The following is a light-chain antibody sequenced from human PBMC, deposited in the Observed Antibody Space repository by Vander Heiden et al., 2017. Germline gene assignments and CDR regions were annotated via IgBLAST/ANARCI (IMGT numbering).Light chain of an antibody. J-gene: IGLJ2*01. CDR1: ALPKQY. CDR2: KDS. Sequence: SSELTQPPSVSVSPGQTARITCSGDALPKQYAYWYQQKPGQAPVLVIYKDSERPSGIPERFSGSSSGTTVTLTISGVQAEDEADYYCQSADSSENVVFGGGTKLTVL. CDR3: QSADSSENVV. V-gene: IGLV3-25*03.